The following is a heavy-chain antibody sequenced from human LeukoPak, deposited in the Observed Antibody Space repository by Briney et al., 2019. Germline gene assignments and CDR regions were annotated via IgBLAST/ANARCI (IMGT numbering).Heavy chain of an antibody. CDR1: GDSVSSNSAA. CDR2: TYYRSKWYN. CDR3: ARDRDSSSWFEYNWFDP. D-gene: IGHD6-13*01. Sequence: SQTHSLTCAISGDSVSSNSAAWNWIRQSPSRGLEWLGRTYYRSKWYNDYAVSVKSRITINPDTSKNQFSLQLNSVTPDDTAVYYCARDRDSSSWFEYNWFDPWGQGTLVTVSA. J-gene: IGHJ5*02. V-gene: IGHV6-1*01.